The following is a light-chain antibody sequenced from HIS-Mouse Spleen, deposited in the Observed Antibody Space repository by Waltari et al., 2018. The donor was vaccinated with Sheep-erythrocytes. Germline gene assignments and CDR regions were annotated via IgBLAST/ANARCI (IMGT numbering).Light chain of an antibody. Sequence: QSALTQPRSVSGSPGQSVTISCTSTSSDVGGSNYVSWYQQHPGKAPKLMIYDVSKRPSGVPDRFSGSSSGNTASLTITGAQAEDEADFYCNSRDSSGNHLGVVFGGGTKLTVL. V-gene: IGLV2-11*01. CDR2: DVS. CDR3: NSRDSSGNHLGVV. J-gene: IGLJ2*01. CDR1: SSDVGGSNY.